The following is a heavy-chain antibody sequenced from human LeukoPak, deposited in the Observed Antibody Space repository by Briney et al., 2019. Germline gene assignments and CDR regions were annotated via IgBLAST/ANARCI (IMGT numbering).Heavy chain of an antibody. CDR3: ARGPYSYDSSGAFDI. Sequence: SETLSLTCTVSGASLSSYYWGWIRQPPGKGLEWIGSIYYSGSTYYNPSLKSRVTISVDTSKNQFSLKLSSVTAADTAVYYCARGPYSYDSSGAFDIWGQGTMVTVSS. J-gene: IGHJ3*02. D-gene: IGHD3-22*01. CDR2: IYYSGST. CDR1: GASLSSYY. V-gene: IGHV4-39*07.